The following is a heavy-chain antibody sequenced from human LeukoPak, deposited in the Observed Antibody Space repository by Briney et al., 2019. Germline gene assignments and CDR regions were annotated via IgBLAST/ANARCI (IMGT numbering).Heavy chain of an antibody. CDR3: ARGGMIVRGLAI. Sequence: GGSLRLSCAASGFTFSRHDMHWVRQVTGKGLEWVSGIVTPGDTYYPDSVKGRFTISRDNAKNSLYLQVNSLRAEDTAVYYCARGGMIVRGLAIWGQGTMVTVSS. V-gene: IGHV3-13*01. CDR1: GFTFSRHD. CDR2: IVTPGDT. D-gene: IGHD3-22*01. J-gene: IGHJ3*02.